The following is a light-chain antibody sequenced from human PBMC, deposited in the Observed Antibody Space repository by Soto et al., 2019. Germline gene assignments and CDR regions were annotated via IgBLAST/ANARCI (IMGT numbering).Light chain of an antibody. Sequence: QSVLTQPPSVSGAPGQRVTISCTGSSFNIGAGYDVHWYRQLPGTAPKLLIYGNGNRPSGVPDRFSGSKSGTSASLAITGLQADDEADYHCCSYAGSYYVFGIGTKVTVL. CDR2: GNG. V-gene: IGLV1-40*01. CDR3: CSYAGSYYV. J-gene: IGLJ1*01. CDR1: SFNIGAGYD.